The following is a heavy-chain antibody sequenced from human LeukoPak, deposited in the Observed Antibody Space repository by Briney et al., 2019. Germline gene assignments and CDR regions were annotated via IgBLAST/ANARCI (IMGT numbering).Heavy chain of an antibody. CDR2: IIPILGIA. Sequence: ASVKDSCKAPGGTFTIYATSWVRQTPGQGLEWMGRIIPILGIANNIQKLQGRVTISADKSTSTAYMELSSVSSEDTAVCYGASGYRYGGSAYYFYGMDVWGQGTTVTVSS. D-gene: IGHD5-18*01. V-gene: IGHV1-69*04. J-gene: IGHJ6*02. CDR3: ASGYRYGGSAYYFYGMDV. CDR1: GGTFTIYA.